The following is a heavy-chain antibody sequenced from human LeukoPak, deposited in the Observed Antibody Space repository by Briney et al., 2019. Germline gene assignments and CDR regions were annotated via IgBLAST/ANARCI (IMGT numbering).Heavy chain of an antibody. CDR2: ISGSTTYT. J-gene: IGHJ5*02. D-gene: IGHD5-24*01. V-gene: IGHV3-11*03. Sequence: PGGSLRLSCAASGFTFSDYYMGWIRQAPGKGLEWVSYISGSTTYTNYADSVKGRFTVSRDNAKTSTYLQMNSLRVEDTAFYYCARGEGHNPSDGYFYAWGQGTLVTVST. CDR1: GFTFSDYY. CDR3: ARGEGHNPSDGYFYA.